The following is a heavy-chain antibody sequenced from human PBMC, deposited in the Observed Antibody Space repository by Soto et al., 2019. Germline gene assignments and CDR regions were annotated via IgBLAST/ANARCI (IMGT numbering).Heavy chain of an antibody. J-gene: IGHJ2*01. CDR3: AGIYYYDSSGYPNSYWYFDL. V-gene: IGHV5-51*01. D-gene: IGHD3-22*01. CDR2: IYPDDSDT. CDR1: GYSFTSYW. Sequence: GESLKISCKGSGYSFTSYWIGWVRQMPGKGLEWMGIIYPDDSDTRYSPSFQGHVTISADKSISTAYLQWSSLKASDTAMYYCAGIYYYDSSGYPNSYWYFDLWGRGTLVTVSS.